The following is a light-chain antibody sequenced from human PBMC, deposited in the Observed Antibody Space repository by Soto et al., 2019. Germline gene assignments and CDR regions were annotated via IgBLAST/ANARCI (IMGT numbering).Light chain of an antibody. CDR1: SSDVESFNL. J-gene: IGLJ2*01. CDR3: CSFVGHVIT. Sequence: QSALTQPASVSGSPGQSITISCTGISSDVESFNLVSWYRQHPGKAPKLMIFEGTKRPSGLSNRFSASKSGNTASLTISGLQPEDEAEYYCCSFVGHVITFGGGTKLTVL. CDR2: EGT. V-gene: IGLV2-23*01.